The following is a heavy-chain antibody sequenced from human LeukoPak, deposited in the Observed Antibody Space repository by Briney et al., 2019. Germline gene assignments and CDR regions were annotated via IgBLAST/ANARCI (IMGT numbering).Heavy chain of an antibody. CDR1: GDSVSSGNYY. CDR2: MSNSGHT. D-gene: IGHD2-21*02. V-gene: IGHV4-61*01. J-gene: IGHJ4*02. Sequence: RPSETLSLTCTVSGDSVSSGNYYWSWIRQPPGKGLEWIGFMSNSGHTDSTPSLKSRVTISVDTSKNQFSLKLNSVTAADTAVYYCARLGVTAIDWGQGTLVTVSS. CDR3: ARLGVTAID.